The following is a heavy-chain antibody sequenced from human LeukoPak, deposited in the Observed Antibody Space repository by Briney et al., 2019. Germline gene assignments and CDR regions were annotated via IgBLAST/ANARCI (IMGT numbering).Heavy chain of an antibody. CDR2: INHSGST. CDR1: GGSFSDYY. CDR3: ARGDILTGYYGNWYFDL. J-gene: IGHJ2*01. V-gene: IGHV4-34*01. Sequence: PSETLSLTCAVYGGSFSDYYWSWIRQPPGKGLEWIGEINHSGSTSYNPSLKSRVTISVDTSKNQFSLKLSSVTAADTAVYYCARGDILTGYYGNWYFDLWGRGTLVTVSS. D-gene: IGHD3-9*01.